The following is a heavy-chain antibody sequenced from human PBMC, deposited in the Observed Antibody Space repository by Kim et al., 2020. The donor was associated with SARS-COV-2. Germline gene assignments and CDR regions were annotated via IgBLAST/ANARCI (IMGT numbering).Heavy chain of an antibody. CDR3: AREEVAAAGNAYYYYGMDV. CDR2: IYYSRSA. D-gene: IGHD6-13*01. CDR1: GGSISNYY. V-gene: IGHV4-59*01. Sequence: SETRSLTCTVSGGSISNYYLSWIRQPPGKGLEGVGYIYYSRSANYNPSLKSRVTVSVDTSKNQFALKLSSVTAADTAVYYCAREEVAAAGNAYYYYGMDVLGQGNTVTVSS. J-gene: IGHJ6*02.